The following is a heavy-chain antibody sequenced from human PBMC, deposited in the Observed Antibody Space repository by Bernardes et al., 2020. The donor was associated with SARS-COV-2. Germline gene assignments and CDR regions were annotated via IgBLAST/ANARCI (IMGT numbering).Heavy chain of an antibody. D-gene: IGHD3-3*01. V-gene: IGHV1-2*02. J-gene: IGHJ4*02. Sequence: DAWQDSCKASGYTFTGYYMPWVRQAPGQGLEWMGWITPNSGGTTYAQKFQGRVTMTRDTSISTAYMELSRLRSDDTAVYYCARDKPITIFGVVIIEGEGYFDYWGQGTLVTVS. CDR2: ITPNSGGT. CDR3: ARDKPITIFGVVIIEGEGYFDY. CDR1: GYTFTGYY.